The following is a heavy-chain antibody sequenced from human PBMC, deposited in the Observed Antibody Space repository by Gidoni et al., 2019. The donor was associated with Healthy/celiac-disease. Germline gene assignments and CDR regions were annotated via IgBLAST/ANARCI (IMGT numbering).Heavy chain of an antibody. CDR2: IKQDGSEK. V-gene: IGHV3-7*04. CDR3: ARDPHYGSGSSS. CDR1: GFTFSSYW. D-gene: IGHD3-10*01. J-gene: IGHJ5*02. Sequence: SGFTFSSYWMSWVRQAPGKGLEWVANIKQDGSEKYYVDSVKGRFTISRDNAKNSRYLQMNSLRAEDTAVYYCARDPHYGSGSSSWGQGTLVTVSS.